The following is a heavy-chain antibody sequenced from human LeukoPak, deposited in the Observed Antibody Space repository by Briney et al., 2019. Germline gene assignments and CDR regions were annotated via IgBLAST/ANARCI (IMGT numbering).Heavy chain of an antibody. D-gene: IGHD2-2*01. V-gene: IGHV3-30-3*01. J-gene: IGHJ5*02. CDR2: ISYDGSNK. Sequence: GGSLRLSCAASGFTFSSYAMHWVRQAPGKGLEWVAVISYDGSNKYYADSVKGRFTISRDNSKNTLYLQMNSLRAEDTAVYYCAKDRGIVVVPAARANNWFDPWGQGTLVTVSS. CDR1: GFTFSSYA. CDR3: AKDRGIVVVPAARANNWFDP.